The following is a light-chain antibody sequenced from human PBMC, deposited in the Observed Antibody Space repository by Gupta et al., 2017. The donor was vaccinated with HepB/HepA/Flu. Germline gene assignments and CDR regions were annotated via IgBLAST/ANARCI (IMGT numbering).Light chain of an antibody. CDR3: CSGAVDYNYV. CDR1: NSDVGGYNY. CDR2: DVT. V-gene: IGLV2-11*01. Sequence: QSALTQPRSVSGSPGQSVTISCTGTNSDVGGYNYVSWYQQYAGKAPRLMIYDVTKRPSGVPDRVSGSKTVNTASLTISGRQAEDEADYYCCSGAVDYNYVFGSGTKVTVL. J-gene: IGLJ1*01.